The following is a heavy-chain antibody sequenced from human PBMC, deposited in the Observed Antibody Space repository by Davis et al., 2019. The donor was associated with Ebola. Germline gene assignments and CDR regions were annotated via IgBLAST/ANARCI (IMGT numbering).Heavy chain of an antibody. CDR2: IIPILGIA. J-gene: IGHJ3*02. Sequence: SVKVSCKASGGTFSSYTISWLRQPPGQGLEWMGRIIPILGIANYAQKFQGRVTITADKSTSTAYMELSSLRSEDTAVYYCAREGNYDVLTGMTEAFDMWGQGTMVIVSS. D-gene: IGHD3-9*01. CDR3: AREGNYDVLTGMTEAFDM. V-gene: IGHV1-69*04. CDR1: GGTFSSYT.